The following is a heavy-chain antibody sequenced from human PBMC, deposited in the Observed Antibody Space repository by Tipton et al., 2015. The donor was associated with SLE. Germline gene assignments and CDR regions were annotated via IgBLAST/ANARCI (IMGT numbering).Heavy chain of an antibody. CDR2: MKSYSGAT. Sequence: QSGPEVKKPGASVKVSCKASGYTFSDYYVHWVRQVPGQGLEWMGRMKSYSGATQYARKFQDRVTMTRDTSINTAYMELSRLRSDDTAVYYCAKEGDNTGWYWYFDLWGRGTPVTVSS. J-gene: IGHJ2*01. CDR1: GYTFSDYY. V-gene: IGHV1-2*06. D-gene: IGHD6-19*01. CDR3: AKEGDNTGWYWYFDL.